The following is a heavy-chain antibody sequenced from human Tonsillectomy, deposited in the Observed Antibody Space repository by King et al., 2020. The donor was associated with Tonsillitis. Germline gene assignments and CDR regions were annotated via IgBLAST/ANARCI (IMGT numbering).Heavy chain of an antibody. J-gene: IGHJ3*02. CDR3: ARYYDGSGPDDAFDI. CDR2: IKQDASEE. V-gene: IGHV3-7*03. CDR1: GFTFSSYW. Sequence: VQLVESGGGLVQPGGSLRLSCAASGFTFSSYWMTWVRQAPGKGLEWVANIKQDASEEYYVDSVKGRFSISRDNAKSSLYLQMNSLRAEDTAVYYCARYYDGSGPDDAFDIWGQGTMVTVSS. D-gene: IGHD3-22*01.